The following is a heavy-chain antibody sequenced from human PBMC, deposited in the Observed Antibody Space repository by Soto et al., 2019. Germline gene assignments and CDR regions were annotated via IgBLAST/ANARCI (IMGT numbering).Heavy chain of an antibody. CDR2: INHSGST. CDR1: GGSFSGYY. V-gene: IGHV4-34*01. J-gene: IGHJ6*03. CDR3: ARGGYSGYDWTYYYYYMDV. Sequence: SETLSLTCAVYGGSFSGYYWSWIRQPPGKGLEWVGEINHSGSTNYNPSLKSRVTISVDTSKNQFSLKLSSVTAADTAVYYCARGGYSGYDWTYYYYYMDVWGKGTTVTVSS. D-gene: IGHD5-12*01.